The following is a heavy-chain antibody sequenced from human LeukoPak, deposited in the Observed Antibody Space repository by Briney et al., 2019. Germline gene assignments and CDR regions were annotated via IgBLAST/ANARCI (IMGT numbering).Heavy chain of an antibody. Sequence: ASVKVSCKASGFTFTSYDINWVRQAPGQGLEWMGWMNPNSGNTGYAQKFQGRVTMTRNTSISTAYMELSSLRSEDTAVYYCASAGVTTLDAGNLDYWGQGTLVTVSS. D-gene: IGHD4-17*01. CDR3: ASAGVTTLDAGNLDY. J-gene: IGHJ4*02. CDR2: MNPNSGNT. V-gene: IGHV1-8*01. CDR1: GFTFTSYD.